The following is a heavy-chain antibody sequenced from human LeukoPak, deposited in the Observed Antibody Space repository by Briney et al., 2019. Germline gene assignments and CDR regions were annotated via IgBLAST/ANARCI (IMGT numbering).Heavy chain of an antibody. Sequence: PGGSLRLSCAASGFTVSSNYMSWVRQAPGKGLEWVSYISSSSSTIYYADSVKGRFTISRDNAKNSLYLQMNSLRAEDTAVYYCARAGYYYGSGSYYPTHWGQGTLVTVSS. D-gene: IGHD3-10*01. CDR1: GFTVSSNY. CDR2: ISSSSSTI. CDR3: ARAGYYYGSGSYYPTH. V-gene: IGHV3-48*01. J-gene: IGHJ4*02.